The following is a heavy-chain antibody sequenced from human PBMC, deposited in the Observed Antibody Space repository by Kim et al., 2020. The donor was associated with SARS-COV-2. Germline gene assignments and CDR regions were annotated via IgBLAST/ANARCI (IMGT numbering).Heavy chain of an antibody. D-gene: IGHD3-10*01. CDR3: ATARTYVSGNYYPAYYY. Sequence: GGSLRLSCAASGFTFSAHGMYWVRQVPGKGLEWLAVVSSGGSSRLHAASVRGRFTTSRDNSRNTLYLQMDSLRPDDTAVYYCATARTYVSGNYYPAYYY. CDR1: GFTFSAHG. CDR2: VSSGGSSR. J-gene: IGHJ6*01. V-gene: IGHV3-30*03.